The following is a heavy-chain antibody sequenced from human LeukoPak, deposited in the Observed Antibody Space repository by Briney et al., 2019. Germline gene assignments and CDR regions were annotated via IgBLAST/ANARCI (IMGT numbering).Heavy chain of an antibody. CDR2: IYSGGST. Sequence: PGGSLRLSCAASGFTVSSNYMSWVRQAPGKGLEWVSVIYSGGSTYYADSVKGRFTISRDNAKNSLYLQMNSLRAEDTAVYYCARGNDYYDSSGYYGWGQGTLVTVSS. CDR3: ARGNDYYDSSGYYG. CDR1: GFTVSSNY. V-gene: IGHV3-66*01. D-gene: IGHD3-22*01. J-gene: IGHJ4*02.